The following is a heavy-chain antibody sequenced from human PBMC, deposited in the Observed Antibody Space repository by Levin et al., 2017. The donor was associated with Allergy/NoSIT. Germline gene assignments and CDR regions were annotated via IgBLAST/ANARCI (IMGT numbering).Heavy chain of an antibody. Sequence: PSETLSLTCAVSGGSISSSNWWSWVRQPPGKGLEWIGEIYHSGSTNYNPSLKSRVTISVDKSKNQFSLKLSSVTAADTAVYYCARDPLEGEVCSGGSCYFDYWGQGTLVTVSS. CDR2: IYHSGST. J-gene: IGHJ4*02. CDR1: GGSISSSNW. V-gene: IGHV4-4*02. D-gene: IGHD2-15*01. CDR3: ARDPLEGEVCSGGSCYFDY.